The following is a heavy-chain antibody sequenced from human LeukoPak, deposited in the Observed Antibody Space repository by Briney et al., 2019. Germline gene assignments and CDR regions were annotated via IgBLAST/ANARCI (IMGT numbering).Heavy chain of an antibody. CDR2: ISGSGGST. D-gene: IGHD3-10*01. CDR3: AKDWSEPYYYGSGSYYNAGLSFDY. Sequence: PGGSLRLSCAASGFTFSSYDMSWVRQAPGKGLEWVSAISGSGGSTYYADSVKGRFTISRDNSKNTLYLQMNSLRAEDTAVYYCAKDWSEPYYYGSGSYYNAGLSFDYWGQGTLVTVSS. CDR1: GFTFSSYD. J-gene: IGHJ4*02. V-gene: IGHV3-23*01.